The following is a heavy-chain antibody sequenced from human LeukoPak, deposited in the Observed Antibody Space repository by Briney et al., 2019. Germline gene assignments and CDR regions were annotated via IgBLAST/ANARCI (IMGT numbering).Heavy chain of an antibody. J-gene: IGHJ3*02. CDR1: GGSFSGYY. D-gene: IGHD4-17*01. V-gene: IGHV4-34*01. CDR3: ARDLVTVTKGFDI. Sequence: RASETLSLTCAVYGGSFSGYYWSWIRQPPGKGLEWIGEINHSGSTNYNPSLRSRVTISIDTSKNQFSLKLSSVTTADTAVYYCARDLVTVTKGFDIWGLGTMVSVSS. CDR2: INHSGST.